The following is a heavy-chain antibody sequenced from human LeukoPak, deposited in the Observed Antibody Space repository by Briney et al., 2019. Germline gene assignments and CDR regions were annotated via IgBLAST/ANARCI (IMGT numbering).Heavy chain of an antibody. CDR3: ARHVAEYCSSTSCYTDAFDI. D-gene: IGHD2-2*02. V-gene: IGHV4-39*01. J-gene: IGHJ3*02. CDR2: INHSGST. Sequence: SQTLSLTCTVSGGSISSGSYYWSWIRQPPGKGLGWIGEINHSGSTNYNPSLKSRVTISVDTSKNQFSLKLSSVTAADTAVYYCARHVAEYCSSTSCYTDAFDIWGQGTMVTVSS. CDR1: GGSISSGSYY.